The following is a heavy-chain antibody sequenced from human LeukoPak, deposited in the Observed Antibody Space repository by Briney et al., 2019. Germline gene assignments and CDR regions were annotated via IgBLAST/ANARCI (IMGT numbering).Heavy chain of an antibody. CDR1: GFTFSSYE. V-gene: IGHV3-48*03. J-gene: IGHJ4*02. D-gene: IGHD6-13*01. CDR3: ELGDSSSWYEGDYFDY. Sequence: PGGSLRLSCAASGFTFSSYEMNWVRQAPGKGLEWGSYISSSGSTIYYADSVKGRFTISRDNAKNSLYLQMNSLRAEDTAVYYCELGDSSSWYEGDYFDYWGQGTLVTVSS. CDR2: ISSSGSTI.